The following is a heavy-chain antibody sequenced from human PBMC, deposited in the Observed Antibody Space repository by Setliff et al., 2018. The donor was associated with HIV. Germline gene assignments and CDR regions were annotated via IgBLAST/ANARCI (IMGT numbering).Heavy chain of an antibody. CDR1: GYSISSGYY. D-gene: IGHD5-12*01. CDR3: ARQPLYNDYDWRSYYFDY. J-gene: IGHJ4*02. Sequence: SETLSLTCAVSGYSISSGYYWGWIRQTPGKGLEWIGSMYHTGSTYYSPSLNSRFTISVDTSKNPFSLKLRSVTAADTAVYYCARQPLYNDYDWRSYYFDYWGQGSLVTVSS. CDR2: MYHTGST. V-gene: IGHV4-38-2*01.